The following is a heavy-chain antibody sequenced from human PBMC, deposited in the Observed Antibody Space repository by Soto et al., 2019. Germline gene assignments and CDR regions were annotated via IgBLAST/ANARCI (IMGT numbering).Heavy chain of an antibody. V-gene: IGHV4-4*02. CDR1: GDSISNNKW. J-gene: IGHJ4*02. CDR3: SRHDNMTLGAPYLDS. CDR2: MHPSGSI. D-gene: IGHD1-26*01. Sequence: QVQLQESGPGLVKPSGTLSLTCSVSGDSISNNKWWSWVRQPPGKGLEWIGEMHPSGSIHYNASPKSRATLSVEKSRNQFSLPLTSVTAADTALYFCSRHDNMTLGAPYLDSWGPGTRVTVSS.